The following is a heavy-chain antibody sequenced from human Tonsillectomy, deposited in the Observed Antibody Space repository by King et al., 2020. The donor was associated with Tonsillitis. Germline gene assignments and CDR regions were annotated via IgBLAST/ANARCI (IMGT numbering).Heavy chain of an antibody. J-gene: IGHJ3*01. CDR1: GYTFTDYY. V-gene: IGHV1-2*04. CDR3: ARVLIVGVTVVCVV. Sequence: VQLVESGAEVKKPGASVKVSCKASGYTFTDYYMHWVRQAPGQGLEWMGGINPNSGGTNYAQKFQGWVTMTKDKSISTVYMELSSLRSGDTAVYYCARVLIVGVTVVCVVWGQGTMVTVSS. D-gene: IGHD1-26*01. CDR2: INPNSGGT.